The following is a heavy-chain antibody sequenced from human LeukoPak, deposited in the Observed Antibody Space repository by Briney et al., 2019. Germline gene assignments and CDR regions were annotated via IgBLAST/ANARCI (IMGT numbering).Heavy chain of an antibody. V-gene: IGHV3-48*01. Sequence: GGSLRLSCTASGSTFSTYGMNWVRQAPGKGLEWLSYISTTSGTIYYADSVKGRFTISRENAKNSLYLQMNSLRAEDTAVYYCAGGYCSDGTCYRFDPWGQGTLVTASS. D-gene: IGHD2-15*01. J-gene: IGHJ5*02. CDR1: GSTFSTYG. CDR2: ISTTSGTI. CDR3: AGGYCSDGTCYRFDP.